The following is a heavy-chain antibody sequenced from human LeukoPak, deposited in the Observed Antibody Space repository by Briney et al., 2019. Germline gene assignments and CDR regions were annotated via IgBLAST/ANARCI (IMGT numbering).Heavy chain of an antibody. CDR3: ARMYYHDSSDYYWAPDY. J-gene: IGHJ4*02. CDR1: GFTFSSYW. D-gene: IGHD3-22*01. Sequence: AGGSLRLSCAASGFTFSSYWMHWVRHAPGKGLVWVSRINSDGSTTSYADSVKGRFTISRDNAKNTLYLQMNSLRAEDTAVYYCARMYYHDSSDYYWAPDYWGQGTLVTVSS. V-gene: IGHV3-74*01. CDR2: INSDGSTT.